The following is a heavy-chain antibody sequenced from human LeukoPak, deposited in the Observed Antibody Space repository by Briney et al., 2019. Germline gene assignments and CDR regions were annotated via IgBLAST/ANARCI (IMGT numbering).Heavy chain of an antibody. CDR1: GFTFSSYE. V-gene: IGHV3-48*03. CDR2: ISSSGSTI. Sequence: GGSLRLSCAASGFTFSSYEMNWVRQAPGKGLEWVSYISSSGSTIYYADSVKGRFTISRDNAKNSLYLQMNSLRAEDTAVYYCARGVTVVADYYYYMDVWGKGTTVTISS. J-gene: IGHJ6*03. D-gene: IGHD2-2*01. CDR3: ARGVTVVADYYYYMDV.